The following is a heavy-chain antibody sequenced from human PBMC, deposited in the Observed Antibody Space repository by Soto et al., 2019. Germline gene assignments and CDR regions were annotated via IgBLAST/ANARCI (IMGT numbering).Heavy chain of an antibody. Sequence: QVQLVESGGGVVQPGRSLRLSCAASGFTFSSYGMHWVRQAPGKGLEWVAVIWYDGSNKYYADSVKGRFTISRDNSKNTLYLQMNSLRAEETAVYYCARDLCSYGLEPGDYWGQGTLVTVSS. V-gene: IGHV3-33*01. D-gene: IGHD5-18*01. CDR1: GFTFSSYG. CDR2: IWYDGSNK. J-gene: IGHJ4*02. CDR3: ARDLCSYGLEPGDY.